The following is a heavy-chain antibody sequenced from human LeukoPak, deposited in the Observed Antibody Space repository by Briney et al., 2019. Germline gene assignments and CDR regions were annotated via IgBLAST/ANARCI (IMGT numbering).Heavy chain of an antibody. CDR3: AKDLGIRYYYGMDV. V-gene: IGHV3-11*04. Sequence: GGSLRLSCAASGFTFSDYYMSWIRQAPGKGLEWVSYISSSGSTIYYADSVKGRFTISRDNSKNTLYLQMNSLRAEDTAVYYCAKDLGIRYYYGMDVWGQGTTVTVSS. J-gene: IGHJ6*02. CDR2: ISSSGSTI. CDR1: GFTFSDYY. D-gene: IGHD3-16*01.